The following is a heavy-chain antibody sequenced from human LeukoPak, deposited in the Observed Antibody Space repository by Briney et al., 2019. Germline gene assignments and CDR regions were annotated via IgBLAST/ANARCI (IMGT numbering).Heavy chain of an antibody. CDR2: ISSSSSYI. D-gene: IGHD3-22*01. CDR1: GFTFSSYS. J-gene: IGHJ3*02. CDR3: ARTLNYYDSSGYYWAFDI. V-gene: IGHV3-21*01. Sequence: GGSLRLSCAASGFTFSSYSMNWVRQAPGKGLEWVSSISSSSSYIYYADSVKGRFTISRDNAKNSLYLQMNSLRAEDTAVYYCARTLNYYDSSGYYWAFDIWGQGTMVTVSS.